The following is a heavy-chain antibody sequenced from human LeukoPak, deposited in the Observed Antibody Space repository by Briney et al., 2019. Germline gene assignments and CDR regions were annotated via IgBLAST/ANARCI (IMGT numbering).Heavy chain of an antibody. J-gene: IGHJ4*02. D-gene: IGHD3-16*02. Sequence: PGGSLRLSCVASGFTFNSYNMNWVRQAPGKGLEWVSSISSSSSYTYSADSVEGRFTISRDNAKNSLYLHMNSLRVEDTAVYYCVRDRALDYWGQGTLVTVSS. V-gene: IGHV3-21*01. CDR1: GFTFNSYN. CDR3: VRDRALDY. CDR2: ISSSSSYT.